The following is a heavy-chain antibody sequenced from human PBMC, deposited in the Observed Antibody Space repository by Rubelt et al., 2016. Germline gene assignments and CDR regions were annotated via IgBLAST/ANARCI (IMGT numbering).Heavy chain of an antibody. V-gene: IGHV1-69*01. CDR3: ARDWTPYSWEWLPNWFDP. CDR1: GGTFSSYA. CDR2: IIPIFGTA. D-gene: IGHD3-3*01. J-gene: IGHJ5*02. Sequence: QVQLVQSGAEVKKPGSSVKVSCKASGGTFSSYAISWVRQAPGQGLEWMGGIIPIFGTANYAQKSQGRVTITADEATSTAYMERSSLRSEDTAVYYCARDWTPYSWEWLPNWFDPWGQGTLVTVSS.